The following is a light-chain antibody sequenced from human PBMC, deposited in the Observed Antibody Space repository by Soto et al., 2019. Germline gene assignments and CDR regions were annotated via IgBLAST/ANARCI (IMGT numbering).Light chain of an antibody. CDR1: QSFSTY. CDR3: QQYETFSGT. CDR2: GIS. J-gene: IGKJ1*01. V-gene: IGKV1-27*01. Sequence: DFQMTQSPSSLSASVGDRVTITCRASQSFSTYLAWYQQKPGKVPKLLISGISTLQSGVPSRFSGSGYGTEFNLTISSLKPDDFATYYCQQYETFSGTFGPGTKVDI.